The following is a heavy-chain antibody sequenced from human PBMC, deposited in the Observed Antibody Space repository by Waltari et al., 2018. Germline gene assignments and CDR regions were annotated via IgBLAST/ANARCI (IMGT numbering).Heavy chain of an antibody. Sequence: EILLVESGGGLVQPGGSLRLSCATSGFPFSNHAMSWLRQAPERGLEWVANINQDGSEKNYVDSVKGRFTISRDNAKSSMSLQMNSLRVEDTAVYYCATGGGGVDYWGQGTLLIVSS. CDR2: INQDGSEK. J-gene: IGHJ4*02. D-gene: IGHD3-16*01. CDR3: ATGGGGVDY. V-gene: IGHV3-7*01. CDR1: GFPFSNHA.